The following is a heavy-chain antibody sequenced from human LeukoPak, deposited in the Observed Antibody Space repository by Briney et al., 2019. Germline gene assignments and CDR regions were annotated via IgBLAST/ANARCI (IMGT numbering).Heavy chain of an antibody. D-gene: IGHD2-15*01. CDR1: GGSFSGYY. V-gene: IGHV4-34*01. CDR2: INHSGST. Sequence: SETLSLTCAVYGGSFSGYYWSWIRRPPGKGLEWIGEINHSGSTNYNPSLKSRVTISVDTSKNQFSLKLSSVTAADTAVYYCARSGSDVVVVAATYIDYWGQGTLVTVSS. CDR3: ARSGSDVVVVAATYIDY. J-gene: IGHJ4*02.